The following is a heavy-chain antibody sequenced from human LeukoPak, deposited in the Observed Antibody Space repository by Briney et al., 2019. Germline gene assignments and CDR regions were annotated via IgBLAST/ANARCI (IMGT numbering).Heavy chain of an antibody. Sequence: PSGTLSLTCAVYGGSFSGYYWSWIRQPPGKGLEWIGEINHSGSTNYNPSLKSRVTISVDTSKNQFSLKLSSVTAADTAVYYCARHPRMTTVTRGFDYWGQGTLVTVSS. CDR2: INHSGST. CDR3: ARHPRMTTVTRGFDY. V-gene: IGHV4-34*01. CDR1: GGSFSGYY. J-gene: IGHJ4*02. D-gene: IGHD4-17*01.